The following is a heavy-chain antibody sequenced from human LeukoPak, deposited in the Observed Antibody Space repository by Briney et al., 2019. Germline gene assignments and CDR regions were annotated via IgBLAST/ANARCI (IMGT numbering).Heavy chain of an antibody. D-gene: IGHD2-2*02. CDR2: AYYRGHT. V-gene: IGHV4-59*08. CDR1: GRSISDNY. J-gene: IGHJ4*02. Sequence: PSETLSLTCTVSGRSISDNYGRWIRQPPGKGLEWVGYAYYRGHTNYNSSLESRVTMSLDKSKSQFSLRLSSVTAADTAVYFCARHPFATPFDCWGPGTLVTVSS. CDR3: ARHPFATPFDC.